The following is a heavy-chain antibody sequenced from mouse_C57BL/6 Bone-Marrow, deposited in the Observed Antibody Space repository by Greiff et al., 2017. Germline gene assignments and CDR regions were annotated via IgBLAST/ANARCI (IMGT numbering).Heavy chain of an antibody. V-gene: IGHV14-4*01. Sequence: EVKLQESGAELVRPGASVKLSCTASGFNIKDDYMHWVKQRPEQGLEWIGWIDPENGDTEYASKFQGKATIPADTSSNTAYLQLSSLTSEDNAVYYCTFITTVVATPYWYFDVWGTGTTVTVSS. CDR1: GFNIKDDY. CDR2: IDPENGDT. D-gene: IGHD1-1*01. J-gene: IGHJ1*03. CDR3: TFITTVVATPYWYFDV.